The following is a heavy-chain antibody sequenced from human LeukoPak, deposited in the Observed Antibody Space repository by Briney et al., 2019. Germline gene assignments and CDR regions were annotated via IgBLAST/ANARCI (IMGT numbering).Heavy chain of an antibody. J-gene: IGHJ4*02. CDR1: GGSISSYY. V-gene: IGHV4-59*08. CDR2: IYYSGGT. D-gene: IGHD6-19*01. Sequence: SETLSLTCTVSGGSISSYYWSWIRQPPGKGLEWIGYIYYSGGTKYNPSLESRVTISLDMSKNQFSLKLSSVTAADTAVYYCARRLAVTGRYYFGYWGQGTLVTVSS. CDR3: ARRLAVTGRYYFGY.